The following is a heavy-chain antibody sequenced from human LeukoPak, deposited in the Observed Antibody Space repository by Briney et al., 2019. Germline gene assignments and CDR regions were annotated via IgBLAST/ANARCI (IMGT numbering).Heavy chain of an antibody. CDR3: ARERVTTTAFDI. CDR2: ISTTGSTI. D-gene: IGHD5-12*01. V-gene: IGHV3-48*01. Sequence: GGSLRLSCAASGFTFSSYTMNWVRQAPGKGLEWVSFISTTGSTIHYGDSVRGRFTISRDNAKNSLYLQMNSLRAEDTAVYYCARERVTTTAFDIWGQGTMVTVSS. CDR1: GFTFSSYT. J-gene: IGHJ3*02.